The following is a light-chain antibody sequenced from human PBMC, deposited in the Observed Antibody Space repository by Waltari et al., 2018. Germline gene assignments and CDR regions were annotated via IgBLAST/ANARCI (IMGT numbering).Light chain of an antibody. CDR2: WAS. V-gene: IGKV4-1*01. CDR3: QKYYNTPQT. J-gene: IGKJ1*01. Sequence: DIVMTQSPDSLAVSLGERATINCKSSQNVLRSCNNKSCLAWFQQKPGQPPKLLIYWASTRESGVPDRFSASESGTDFTLTISSLQAEDVAVYYCQKYYNTPQTFGQGTKVEIK. CDR1: QNVLRSCNNKSC.